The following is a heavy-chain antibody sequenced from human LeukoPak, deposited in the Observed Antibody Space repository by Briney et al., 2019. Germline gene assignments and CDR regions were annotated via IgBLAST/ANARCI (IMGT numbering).Heavy chain of an antibody. CDR3: ARGRRWLATFDY. D-gene: IGHD6-19*01. V-gene: IGHV4-38-2*02. Sequence: SETLSLTCTVSGYSISSGYYWGWIRQPPGKGLEWIGSIYHSGSTYYNPSLKSRVTISVDTSKNQFSLKLSSVTAADTAVYYCARGRRWLATFDYWGQGTLVTVSS. J-gene: IGHJ4*02. CDR2: IYHSGST. CDR1: GYSISSGYY.